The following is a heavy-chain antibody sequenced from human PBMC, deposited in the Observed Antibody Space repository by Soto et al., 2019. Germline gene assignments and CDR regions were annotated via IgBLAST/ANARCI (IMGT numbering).Heavy chain of an antibody. CDR3: ARGYDFWSGYYFDY. V-gene: IGHV1-8*01. CDR2: MSPNSGNT. CDR1: GYTFTSYD. D-gene: IGHD3-3*01. J-gene: IGHJ4*02. Sequence: ASVKVSCKASGYTFTSYDINWVRQATGQGLEWMGWMSPNSGNTGYAQKFQGRVTMTRNTSISTAYMELSSLRSEDTAVYYCARGYDFWSGYYFDYWGQGTLVTVSS.